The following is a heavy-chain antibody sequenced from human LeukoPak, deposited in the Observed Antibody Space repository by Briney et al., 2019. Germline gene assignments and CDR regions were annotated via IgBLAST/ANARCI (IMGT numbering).Heavy chain of an antibody. Sequence: GESLQISCKGSGYSFTSYWIGWVRQMPGKGLEWMGIIYPGDSDTRYSPSFQGQVTISADKSISTAYLQWSSLKASDTAMYYCARQVCGDGYCYGYDYWGQGTLVTVSS. V-gene: IGHV5-51*01. CDR3: ARQVCGDGYCYGYDY. D-gene: IGHD5-24*01. CDR1: GYSFTSYW. CDR2: IYPGDSDT. J-gene: IGHJ4*02.